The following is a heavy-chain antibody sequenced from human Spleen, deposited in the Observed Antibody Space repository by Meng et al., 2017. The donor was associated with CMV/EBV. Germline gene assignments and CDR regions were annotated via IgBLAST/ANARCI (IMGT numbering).Heavy chain of an antibody. Sequence: SETLSLTCAVSGGSFSDFYWTWIRQLPGKGLEWIGEINHSGSTNYNPSLKSRVTISVDTSKNQFSLKLSSVTAADTAVYYCARGRYYGSGSYWGRLDYWGQGTLVTVSS. J-gene: IGHJ4*02. CDR1: GGSFSDFY. CDR2: INHSGST. CDR3: ARGRYYGSGSYWGRLDY. D-gene: IGHD3-10*01. V-gene: IGHV4-34*01.